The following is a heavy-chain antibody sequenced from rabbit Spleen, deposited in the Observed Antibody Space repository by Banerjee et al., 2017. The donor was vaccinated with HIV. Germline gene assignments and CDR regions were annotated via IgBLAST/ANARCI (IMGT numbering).Heavy chain of an antibody. J-gene: IGHJ4*01. CDR2: IYVDIDSHS. V-gene: IGHV1S45*01. CDR3: ARGGGL. CDR1: GFSFSSSYY. Sequence: QEQLGESGGGLVQPEGSLTLTCTASGFSFSSSYYMCWVRQAPGKGLEWIGCIYVDIDSHSYYASWAKGRFAISKTSSTTVTLQMTSLTAADTATYFCARGGGLWGPGTLVTVS.